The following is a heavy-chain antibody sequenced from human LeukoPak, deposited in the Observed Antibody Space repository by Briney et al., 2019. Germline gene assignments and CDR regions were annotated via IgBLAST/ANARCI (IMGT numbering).Heavy chain of an antibody. CDR3: ARGSSTSDYYYYGMDV. CDR1: GGPISSYY. D-gene: IGHD2-2*01. V-gene: IGHV4-59*12. J-gene: IGHJ6*02. Sequence: SETLSLTCTVSGGPISSYYWSWIRQPPGKGLEWIGYIYYSGSTNYNPSLKSRVTISVDTSKNQFSLKLSSVTAADTAVYYCARGSSTSDYYYYGMDVWGQGTTVTVSS. CDR2: IYYSGST.